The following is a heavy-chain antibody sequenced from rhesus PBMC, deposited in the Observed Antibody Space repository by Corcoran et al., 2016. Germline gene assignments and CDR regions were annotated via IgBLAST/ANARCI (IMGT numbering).Heavy chain of an antibody. Sequence: QLQLQESGPGLVKPSETLSLTCAVSGYSISSGYGWSWIRQSPGKGLEWIAFISYSGSPSYNPSLKSRVTISRDTSNNQCSLNLNSVTAADTAVYYCVRDNNNYVYWYFDLWGPGTPITISS. V-gene: IGHV4-122*02. D-gene: IGHD3-22*01. CDR1: GYSISSGYG. CDR3: VRDNNNYVYWYFDL. CDR2: ISYSGSP. J-gene: IGHJ2*01.